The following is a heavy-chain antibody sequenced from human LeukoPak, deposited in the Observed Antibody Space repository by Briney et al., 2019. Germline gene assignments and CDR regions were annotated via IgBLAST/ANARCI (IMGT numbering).Heavy chain of an antibody. J-gene: IGHJ4*02. D-gene: IGHD2-15*01. Sequence: SETLSLTCTVSGGSISSSSYYWGWIRQPPGKGLEWIGSIYYSGSTYYNPSLKSRVTISVDTSKNQFSLKLSSVTAADTAIYYCARGGLLGTYYPLFDYWGQGTLVTVSS. CDR2: IYYSGST. CDR1: GGSISSSSYY. V-gene: IGHV4-39*07. CDR3: ARGGLLGTYYPLFDY.